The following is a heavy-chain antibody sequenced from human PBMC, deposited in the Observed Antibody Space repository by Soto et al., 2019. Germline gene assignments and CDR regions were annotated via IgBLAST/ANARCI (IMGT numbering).Heavy chain of an antibody. CDR1: GGSISSYY. Sequence: SETLSLTCTVSGGSISSYYWSWIRQPPGKGLEWIGYIYYSGSTNYNPSLKNRVTISVDTSKNQFSLKLSSVTAADTAVYYCARSHSSGFDYWGQGTLVTVSS. D-gene: IGHD6-19*01. V-gene: IGHV4-59*01. J-gene: IGHJ4*02. CDR2: IYYSGST. CDR3: ARSHSSGFDY.